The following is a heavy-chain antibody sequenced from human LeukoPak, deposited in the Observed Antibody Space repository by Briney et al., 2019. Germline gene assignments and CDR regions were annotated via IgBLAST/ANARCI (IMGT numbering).Heavy chain of an antibody. D-gene: IGHD6-13*01. Sequence: SETLSLTCTVSGGSISSYYWSWIRQPPGKGLEWIEYIYYSGSTNYNPSLKSRVTISVDTSKNQFSLKLSSVTAADTAVYYCARVQGIAAAGLDYWGQGTLVTVSS. V-gene: IGHV4-59*01. CDR3: ARVQGIAAAGLDY. CDR1: GGSISSYY. CDR2: IYYSGST. J-gene: IGHJ4*02.